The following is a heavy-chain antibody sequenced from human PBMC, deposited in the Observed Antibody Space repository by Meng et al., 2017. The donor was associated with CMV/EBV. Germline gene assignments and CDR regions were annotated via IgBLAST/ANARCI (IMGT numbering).Heavy chain of an antibody. CDR1: GVSLSTSGVG. V-gene: IGHV2-5*01. D-gene: IGHD6-6*01. Sequence: SGPTLVKPTQTLTLTCTFSGVSLSTSGVGVGWSRQPPGKALEWLALIYWNDDKRYSPSLQSRLTITKDTSKNQVVLTMTNMDPVDTATYYCAHTYSSSSLFDYWGQGTLVTVSS. CDR2: IYWNDDK. CDR3: AHTYSSSSLFDY. J-gene: IGHJ4*02.